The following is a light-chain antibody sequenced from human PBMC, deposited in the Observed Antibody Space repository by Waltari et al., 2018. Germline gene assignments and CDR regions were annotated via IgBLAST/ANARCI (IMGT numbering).Light chain of an antibody. CDR2: DAS. V-gene: IGKV3-20*01. CDR3: QMYVRLPVT. J-gene: IGKJ1*01. Sequence: EIVLTQSPGTLALSPGERATLSCRASQSVGRALAWYQQKPGQAPRLLIYDASSRATGISDKFSGSGSGTDFSLTISRVDPEDFADYFCQMYVRLPVTFGQGTKVEVK. CDR1: QSVGRA.